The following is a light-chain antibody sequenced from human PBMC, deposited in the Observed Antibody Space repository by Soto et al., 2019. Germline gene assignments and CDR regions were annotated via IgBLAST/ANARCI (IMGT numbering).Light chain of an antibody. CDR1: SSTIGSNT. CDR3: ATWDGSLNGPV. CDR2: SNN. Sequence: QPVLTQPPSASGTPGQRVTISCSGSSSTIGSNTVNWYQQLPGTAPKLLIYSNNQRPSGIPDRFSGSKSGTSASLAISGLQSEDEADYYCATWDGSLNGPVFGGGTKVTVL. V-gene: IGLV1-44*01. J-gene: IGLJ2*01.